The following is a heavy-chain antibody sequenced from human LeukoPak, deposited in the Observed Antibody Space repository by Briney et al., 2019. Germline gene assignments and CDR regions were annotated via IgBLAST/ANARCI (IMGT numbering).Heavy chain of an antibody. D-gene: IGHD2-15*01. V-gene: IGHV3-7*01. J-gene: IGHJ4*02. CDR2: VKEDGSER. Sequence: PGGSLRLSCAASGFSFGDFWINWVRQAPGKGLEWVANVKEDGSERNYVDSVKGRFIISTDKSKNSVYLQMKGLRADDTAVYYCLRGHSSQYRSQGTLVSVSS. CDR3: LRGHSSQY. CDR1: GFSFGDFW.